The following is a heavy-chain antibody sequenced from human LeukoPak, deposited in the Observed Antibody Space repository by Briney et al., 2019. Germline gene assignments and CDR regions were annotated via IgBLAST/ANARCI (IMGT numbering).Heavy chain of an antibody. V-gene: IGHV3-74*01. CDR1: GFTFSGYW. J-gene: IGHJ3*02. D-gene: IGHD3-16*01. Sequence: GGSLRLSCAASGFTFSGYWMHWVRQAPGKGLVWVSRINSDGSTTNYADSVKGRFTISRDNAKNTLYLQMNSLRAEDTAVYCCARRDWGTLNTFDIWGQGTMVTVSS. CDR3: ARRDWGTLNTFDI. CDR2: INSDGSTT.